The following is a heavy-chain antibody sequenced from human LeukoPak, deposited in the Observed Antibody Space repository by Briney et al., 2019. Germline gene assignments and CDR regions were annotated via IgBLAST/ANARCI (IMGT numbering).Heavy chain of an antibody. CDR1: GFTFDDYA. D-gene: IGHD6-19*01. Sequence: PGGSLRLSCAASGFTFDDYAMHWVRQAPGKGLEWVSGISWSSGSIGYADSVKGRFTISRDNAKNSLYLQMNSLRAEDTALYYCAKSLIAVAGKNAFDIWGQGTMVTVSS. V-gene: IGHV3-9*01. CDR3: AKSLIAVAGKNAFDI. J-gene: IGHJ3*02. CDR2: ISWSSGSI.